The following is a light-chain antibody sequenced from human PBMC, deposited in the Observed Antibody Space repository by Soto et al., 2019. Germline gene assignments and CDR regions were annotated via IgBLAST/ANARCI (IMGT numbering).Light chain of an antibody. CDR3: KQYGTAPRM. Sequence: EIVLTQSPGTLSLSPGERVTLYCRASQSVGTNYLAWYQQKPGQAPRLVIYGTSNRATGTPDRFSGSGSGKDFPLTISRLEPEDFAVYYCKQYGTAPRMFGQGTKMDIX. J-gene: IGKJ1*01. CDR2: GTS. V-gene: IGKV3-20*01. CDR1: QSVGTNY.